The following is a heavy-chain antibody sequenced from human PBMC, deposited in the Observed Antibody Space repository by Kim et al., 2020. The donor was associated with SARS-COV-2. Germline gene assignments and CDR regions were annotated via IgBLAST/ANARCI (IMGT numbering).Heavy chain of an antibody. CDR2: IKSETDGGAT. Sequence: GGSLRLSCAASGFTISNAWMSWVRQAPGKGLEWVGRIKSETDGGATDYAAPVKGRFTMSRDDSKNTLYLQMGSLKTEDTAGYYCTTTRPGSFSSWGQGTLVTVPS. CDR1: GFTISNAW. CDR3: TTTRPGSFSS. V-gene: IGHV3-15*01. J-gene: IGHJ5*02. D-gene: IGHD1-26*01.